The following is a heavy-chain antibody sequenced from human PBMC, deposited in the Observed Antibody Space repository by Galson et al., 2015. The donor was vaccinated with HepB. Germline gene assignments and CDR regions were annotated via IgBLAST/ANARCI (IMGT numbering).Heavy chain of an antibody. V-gene: IGHV3-48*02. CDR3: ARESHNYYDIPFLDY. Sequence: SLRLSCAASGFTFSSYSMNWVRQAPGKGLEWVSYISSSSSTIYYADSVKGRFTISRDNAENSLYLQMNSLRDEDTAVYYCARESHNYYDIPFLDYWGQGTLVTVSS. CDR1: GFTFSSYS. CDR2: ISSSSSTI. D-gene: IGHD3-22*01. J-gene: IGHJ4*02.